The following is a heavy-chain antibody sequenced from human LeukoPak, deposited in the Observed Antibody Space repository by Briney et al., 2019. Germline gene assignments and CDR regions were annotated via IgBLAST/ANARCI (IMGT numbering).Heavy chain of an antibody. CDR1: GFTFSSYA. D-gene: IGHD6-19*01. CDR2: ISGSGGST. V-gene: IGHV3-23*01. J-gene: IGHJ6*02. Sequence: GGSLRLSCAASGFTFSSYAMSWVRQAPGKGLEWVSAISGSGGSTYYADSVKGRFTISRDNSKNTLYLQMNSLRAEDTAVYYCAKVAGAVADTMFAGMDVWGQGTTVTVSS. CDR3: AKVAGAVADTMFAGMDV.